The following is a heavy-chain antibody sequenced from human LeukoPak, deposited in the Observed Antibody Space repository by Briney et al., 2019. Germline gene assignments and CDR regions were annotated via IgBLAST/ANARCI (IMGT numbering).Heavy chain of an antibody. V-gene: IGHV6-1*01. CDR1: GDSFSSNSAA. CDR2: TYYRSKWYN. Sequence: SQTLSLTCAISGDSFSSNSAAWHWIRQSPSRGLEWLGRTYYRSKWYNDYAVSVKSRITINPDTSKNQFSLQLNSVTPEDTAVYYCAREVAAAESDYYYYYYMDVWGKGTTVTVPS. D-gene: IGHD6-13*01. J-gene: IGHJ6*03. CDR3: AREVAAAESDYYYYYYMDV.